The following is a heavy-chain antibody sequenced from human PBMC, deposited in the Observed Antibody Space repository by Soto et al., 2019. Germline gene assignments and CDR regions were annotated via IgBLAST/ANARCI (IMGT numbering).Heavy chain of an antibody. V-gene: IGHV3-30*03. D-gene: IGHD5-18*01. CDR3: VSDRGYGHASVPYS. Sequence: QAQLVESGGGVVQPGRSLRLSCAASGFAFSSYGMHWVLQAPGTGLEWVAVISYDGSLQHYADSVKGRFTISRDNSKNMVLLQMSSLRAEDTAVYYCVSDRGYGHASVPYSWGQRTLVSVSS. J-gene: IGHJ4*02. CDR2: ISYDGSLQ. CDR1: GFAFSSYG.